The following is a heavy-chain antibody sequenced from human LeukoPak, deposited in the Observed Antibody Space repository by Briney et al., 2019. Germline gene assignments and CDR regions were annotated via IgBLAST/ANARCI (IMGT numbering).Heavy chain of an antibody. D-gene: IGHD6-13*01. CDR1: GFTFSTYS. J-gene: IGHJ4*02. CDR3: AKVVGSSWEKYFDY. Sequence: PGGSLRLSCVASGFTFSTYSINWVRHAPGKGLEWISYISSGGTTTYYADSVKGRFTISRDNSKNTLYLQMNSLRAEDTAVYYCAKVVGSSWEKYFDYWGQGTLVTVSS. V-gene: IGHV3-23*01. CDR2: ISSGGTTT.